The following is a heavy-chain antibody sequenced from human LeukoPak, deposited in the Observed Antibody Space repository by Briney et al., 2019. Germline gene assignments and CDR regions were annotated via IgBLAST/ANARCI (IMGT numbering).Heavy chain of an antibody. CDR1: GYTSTGYY. J-gene: IGHJ4*02. V-gene: IGHV1-2*02. CDR3: ARGPYYYDSSGYYLGFLFDY. Sequence: ASVKVSCKASGYTSTGYYMHWVRQAPGQGLEWMGWINPNSGGTNYAQKFQGRVTMTRDTSISTAYMELSRLRSDDTAVYYCARGPYYYDSSGYYLGFLFDYWGQGTLVTVSS. CDR2: INPNSGGT. D-gene: IGHD3-22*01.